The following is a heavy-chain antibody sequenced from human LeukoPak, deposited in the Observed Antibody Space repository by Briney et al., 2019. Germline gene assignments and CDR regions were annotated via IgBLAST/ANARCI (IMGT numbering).Heavy chain of an antibody. D-gene: IGHD1-26*01. Sequence: PGGSLRLSCAASEFTFSSSAMHWVRQAPGKGLEWVALISYDGRHKYYADSLKGRFTISRDNSKNTLYLKMNSLRADDTAHYFCARGVGAGPYFGYWGQGTLVTVSS. V-gene: IGHV3-30*01. CDR2: ISYDGRHK. CDR3: ARGVGAGPYFGY. CDR1: EFTFSSSA. J-gene: IGHJ4*02.